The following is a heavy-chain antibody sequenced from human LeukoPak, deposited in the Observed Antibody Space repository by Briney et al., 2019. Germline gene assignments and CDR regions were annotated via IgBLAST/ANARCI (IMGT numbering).Heavy chain of an antibody. CDR2: IYSTGSA. J-gene: IGHJ4*02. CDR1: GSSISSYY. D-gene: IGHD6-13*01. CDR3: ARQIASAGTAGFDF. V-gene: IGHV4-4*07. Sequence: PSETLSLTCTVSGSSISSYYWSWIRQPAGKGLEWIGRIYSTGSANCNPSLKSRVTMSVDTSKNQFSLRLRSVPAADTAVYYCARQIASAGTAGFDFWGQGALVTVSS.